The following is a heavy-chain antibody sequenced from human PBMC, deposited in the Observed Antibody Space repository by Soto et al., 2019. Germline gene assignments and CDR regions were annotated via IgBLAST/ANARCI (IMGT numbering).Heavy chain of an antibody. D-gene: IGHD6-13*01. CDR3: ARVGTAAVPDSFDP. V-gene: IGHV4-59*01. Sequence: SXTLSLTCTVSGGSISSYYWSWIRQPPVKGLEWIGYIYYSGSTNYNPSLKSRVTISVDTSKNQFSLKLSSVTAADTAVYYCARVGTAAVPDSFDPWGQGTLVTVSS. CDR2: IYYSGST. CDR1: GGSISSYY. J-gene: IGHJ5*02.